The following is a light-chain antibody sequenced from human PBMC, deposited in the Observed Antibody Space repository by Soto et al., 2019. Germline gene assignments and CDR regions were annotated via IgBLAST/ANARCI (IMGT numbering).Light chain of an antibody. J-gene: IGKJ1*01. CDR3: QQYGSSPRT. CDR2: GAS. V-gene: IGKV3-20*01. Sequence: EIVLTQSPGTLSLTTGERATLYCRASQSVSSSYLAWYQQKPGQAPRLLIYGASSRATGIPDRFSGSGSGTDFTLTISRLEPEDFAVYYCQQYGSSPRTFGQGTNVDI. CDR1: QSVSSSY.